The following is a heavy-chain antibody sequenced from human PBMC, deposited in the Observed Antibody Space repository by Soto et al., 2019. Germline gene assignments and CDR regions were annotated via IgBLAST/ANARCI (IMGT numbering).Heavy chain of an antibody. V-gene: IGHV1-18*04. J-gene: IGHJ4*02. D-gene: IGHD1-26*01. Sequence: QVQLVQSGAEVKKPGASVKVSCKASGYTFTSYGISWVRQAPGQGLEWMGGISAYNGNTNYAQKHQGRVTMTTDTSTSTAYMKLRSLRLDDTAVYYCARFSEGFELPPYCFDYSGQGTLVTVSS. CDR2: ISAYNGNT. CDR3: ARFSEGFELPPYCFDY. CDR1: GYTFTSYG.